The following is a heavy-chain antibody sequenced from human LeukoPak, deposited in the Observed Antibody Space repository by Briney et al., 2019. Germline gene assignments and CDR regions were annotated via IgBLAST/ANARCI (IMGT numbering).Heavy chain of an antibody. Sequence: PGRSLRLSCAASGFTFSEYWMYWVRQAPGKGLVWVSRINSDESDTTYADSVKGRFTISRDDTKNTLYLQMNSLRVEDTAVYYCARAGYNWEHDYWGQGTLVTVSS. CDR3: ARAGYNWEHDY. V-gene: IGHV3-74*01. CDR1: GFTFSEYW. J-gene: IGHJ4*02. CDR2: INSDESDT. D-gene: IGHD5-24*01.